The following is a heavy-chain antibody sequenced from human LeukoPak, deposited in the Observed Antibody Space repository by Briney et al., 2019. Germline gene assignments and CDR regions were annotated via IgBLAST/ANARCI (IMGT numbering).Heavy chain of an antibody. J-gene: IGHJ4*02. Sequence: ASVKVSCKASGYTFTSYAMHWVRQAPGQRLEWMGWINAGNGNTKYSQKFQGRVTITRDTSASTAYMELSSLRSEDTAVYYCARSFPKGDYSDYWGQGTLVTVSS. CDR2: INAGNGNT. CDR3: ARSFPKGDYSDY. CDR1: GYTFTSYA. V-gene: IGHV1-3*01.